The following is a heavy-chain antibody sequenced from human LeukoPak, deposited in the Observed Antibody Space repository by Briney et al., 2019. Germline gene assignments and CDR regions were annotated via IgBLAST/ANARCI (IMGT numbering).Heavy chain of an antibody. D-gene: IGHD3-22*01. CDR1: GYTFTGYY. CDR3: AREEANTRIHFDY. CDR2: INPNTDYT. Sequence: ASVKVSCKASGYTFTGYYIHWVRQAPGQGLEWMGYINPNTDYTNYAQNFQDRVTMTRDTSISTAFMELSSLRSDDTAVYCAREEANTRIHFDYWGQGTLVTVSS. V-gene: IGHV1-2*02. J-gene: IGHJ4*02.